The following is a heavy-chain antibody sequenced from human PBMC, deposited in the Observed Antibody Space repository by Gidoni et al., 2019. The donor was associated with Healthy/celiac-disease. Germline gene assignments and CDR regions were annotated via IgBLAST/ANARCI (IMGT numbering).Heavy chain of an antibody. CDR1: GGSISSGGYS. CDR3: ARAFESWYGGNNWFDP. J-gene: IGHJ5*02. D-gene: IGHD6-13*01. V-gene: IGHV4-30-2*01. Sequence: QLQLQESGSGLVKPSQTLSLTCAVSGGSISSGGYSWSWIRQPPGKGLEWIGYIYHSGSTYYNPSLKSRVTISVDRSKNQFSLKLSSVTAADTAVYYCARAFESWYGGNNWFDPWGQGTLVTVSS. CDR2: IYHSGST.